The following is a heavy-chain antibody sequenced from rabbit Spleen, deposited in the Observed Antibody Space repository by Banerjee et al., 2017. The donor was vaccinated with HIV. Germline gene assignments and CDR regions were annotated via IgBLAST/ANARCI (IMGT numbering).Heavy chain of an antibody. D-gene: IGHD6-1*01. J-gene: IGHJ4*01. CDR3: ARLGHADYPYAYGLKL. CDR1: GFSFSSSDY. Sequence: QEQLVESGGGLVQPEGSLTLTCKASGFSFSSSDYMCWVRQAPGKGLEWIACIAGSSSGFTYSATWAKGRFTCSKTSSTTVTLRMTSLTAADRATYFCARLGHADYPYAYGLKLWGPGTLVTVS. V-gene: IGHV1S45*01. CDR2: IAGSSSGFT.